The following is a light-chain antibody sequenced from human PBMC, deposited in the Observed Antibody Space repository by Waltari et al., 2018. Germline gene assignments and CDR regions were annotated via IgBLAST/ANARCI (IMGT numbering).Light chain of an antibody. CDR1: QSIADY. J-gene: IGKJ4*01. V-gene: IGKV3-11*01. Sequence: EIVLTQSPATLSLSPGEGATLPCRSSQSIADYLAWYQPKPGQAPRLLIYDASNRATGIPARFRGSGFGTDFTLTISSLEPEDFAVYYCQHRANWPHTFGGGTRVEIK. CDR2: DAS. CDR3: QHRANWPHT.